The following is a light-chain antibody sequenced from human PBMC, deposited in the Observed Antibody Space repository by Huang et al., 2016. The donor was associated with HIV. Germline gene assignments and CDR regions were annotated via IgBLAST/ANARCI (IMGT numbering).Light chain of an antibody. J-gene: IGKJ4*01. CDR1: QHINNK. CDR2: GAS. V-gene: IGKV3-15*01. CDR3: QQYNSWPPLT. Sequence: EIVMTQSPATLSVSPGDIATPSCRASQHINNKLAWYQQMPGQAPRLLIYGASTRATCFPARFIGSGSWTEFSLTISSLQSEDFALYYCQQYNSWPPLTFGGGTKVEIK.